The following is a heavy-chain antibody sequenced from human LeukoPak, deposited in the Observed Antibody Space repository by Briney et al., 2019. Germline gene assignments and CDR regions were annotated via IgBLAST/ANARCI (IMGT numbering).Heavy chain of an antibody. Sequence: PGGSLRLSCAASGFTFSSYAMSWVRQAPGKGLEWVSAISGSGGSTYYADSVKGRFTISRDNSKNTLYLQMNSLRPEDTAVYYCAKSMVRGVNMGVGDDYWGQGTLVTVSS. CDR3: AKSMVRGVNMGVGDDY. V-gene: IGHV3-23*01. CDR2: ISGSGGST. CDR1: GFTFSSYA. J-gene: IGHJ4*02. D-gene: IGHD3-10*01.